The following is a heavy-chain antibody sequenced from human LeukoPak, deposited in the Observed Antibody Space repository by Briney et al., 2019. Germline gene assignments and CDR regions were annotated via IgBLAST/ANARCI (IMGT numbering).Heavy chain of an antibody. D-gene: IGHD5-18*01. J-gene: IGHJ5*02. Sequence: GASVKVSCKASGGSFSSYGISWVRQAPGQGLEWMGGIIPMLGRSNYAQKFQGRVTISTDESTSTAYMEMSSLRSEDTAVYYCAREDHTANNWFGPWGQGTLVTVSS. V-gene: IGHV1-69*05. CDR2: IIPMLGRS. CDR3: AREDHTANNWFGP. CDR1: GGSFSSYG.